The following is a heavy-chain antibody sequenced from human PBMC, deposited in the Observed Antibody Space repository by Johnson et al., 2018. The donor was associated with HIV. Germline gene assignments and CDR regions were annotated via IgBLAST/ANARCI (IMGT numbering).Heavy chain of an antibody. D-gene: IGHD6-13*01. CDR2: ISGSGGRT. Sequence: VQLVESGGGLVKPGGSLRLSCAASGFIFSNYAISWVRQAPGQGLEWVSAISGSGGRTYSADSVKGRFTISRDNSKNTLYLQMNSLRAEDTAVYYCARDNSRSWFDYDAFDIWGQGTMVTVSS. J-gene: IGHJ3*02. V-gene: IGHV3-23*04. CDR1: GFIFSNYA. CDR3: ARDNSRSWFDYDAFDI.